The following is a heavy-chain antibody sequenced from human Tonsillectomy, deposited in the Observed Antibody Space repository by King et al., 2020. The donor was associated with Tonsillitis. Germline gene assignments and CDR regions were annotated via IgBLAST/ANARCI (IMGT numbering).Heavy chain of an antibody. Sequence: QLVQSGGGLVKPGGSLRLSCAASGFTFSSYSMNWVRQAPGKGLEWVSSISSSSSYIYYADSVKGRFTISRDNAKNSLYLQMNSLRAEDTAVYYCARGSYGDPVGHYFDYWGQGTLVTVSS. CDR3: ARGSYGDPVGHYFDY. D-gene: IGHD4-17*01. CDR1: GFTFSSYS. J-gene: IGHJ4*02. V-gene: IGHV3-21*01. CDR2: ISSSSSYI.